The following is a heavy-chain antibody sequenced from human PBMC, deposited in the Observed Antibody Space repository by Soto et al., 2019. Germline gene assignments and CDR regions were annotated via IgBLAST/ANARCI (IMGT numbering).Heavy chain of an antibody. CDR2: MNTNTNTT. D-gene: IGHD6-6*01. CDR1: GYTFTSYG. CDR3: AREVVETSSLWLDP. J-gene: IGHJ5*02. Sequence: ASVKVSCKASGYTFTSYGISRVRQAPGQGLEWMGWMNTNTNTTDSAEVFEGRVSLTWDTSISTAYMQLNSLKIDDTAVYYCAREVVETSSLWLDPWGQGTLVTVSS. V-gene: IGHV1-8*02.